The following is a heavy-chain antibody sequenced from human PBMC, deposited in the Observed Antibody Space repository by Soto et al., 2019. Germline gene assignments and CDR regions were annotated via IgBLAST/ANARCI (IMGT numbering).Heavy chain of an antibody. Sequence: QLQLQESGPGLVKPSETLSLTCTVSGGSISSSSYYWGWIRQPPGKGLEWIGSIYYSGSTYYNPSLNSRVTISVDTSKNQFSLKLRSVTAADTAVYYCATHAVHSSGFTDYWGQGTLVTVSS. J-gene: IGHJ4*02. CDR1: GGSISSSSYY. CDR2: IYYSGST. V-gene: IGHV4-39*01. D-gene: IGHD6-19*01. CDR3: ATHAVHSSGFTDY.